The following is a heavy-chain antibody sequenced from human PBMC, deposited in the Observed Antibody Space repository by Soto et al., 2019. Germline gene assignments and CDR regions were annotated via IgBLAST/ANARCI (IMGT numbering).Heavy chain of an antibody. V-gene: IGHV3-23*01. D-gene: IGHD2-2*01. CDR1: GFTFSSYA. Sequence: EVQLLESGGGLVQPGGSLRLSCAASGFTFSSYAMSWVRQSPGKGLEWVSAISGSGGSTYYADSVKGRFTISRDNSKXXXXXXXXXXXXXXXXXXXXXXXXVXXPAAADYWGQGTLVTVSS. J-gene: IGHJ4*02. CDR2: ISGSGGST. CDR3: XXXXVXXPAAADY.